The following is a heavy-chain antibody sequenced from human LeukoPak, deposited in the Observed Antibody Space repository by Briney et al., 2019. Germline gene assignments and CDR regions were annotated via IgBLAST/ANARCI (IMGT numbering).Heavy chain of an antibody. V-gene: IGHV3-23*01. CDR2: ISGSGGST. D-gene: IGHD2-21*02. CDR1: GFTFSSYA. Sequence: GGSLRLSCAASGFTFSSYAMSWVRQAPGKGLEWVSAISGSGGSTYYADSVKGRFTISRDNSKNTLYLQMNSLRAEDTAVYYCAKDLLGLAYCGGDCYSGAFDIWGQGTMVTVSS. CDR3: AKDLLGLAYCGGDCYSGAFDI. J-gene: IGHJ3*02.